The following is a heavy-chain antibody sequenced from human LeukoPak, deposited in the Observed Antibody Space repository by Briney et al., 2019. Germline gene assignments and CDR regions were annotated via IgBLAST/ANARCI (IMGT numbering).Heavy chain of an antibody. CDR3: ARGSFGRGWYYSDY. V-gene: IGHV4-4*07. CDR2: IYTSGST. J-gene: IGHJ4*02. D-gene: IGHD6-19*01. Sequence: SETLSLTCTVSGGSISSYYWSWIRQPAGKGLEWIGRIYTSGSTNYNPSLKSRVTMSVDTSKNQFSLKLSSVTAADTAVYYCARGSFGRGWYYSDYWGQGTLVTVSS. CDR1: GGSISSYY.